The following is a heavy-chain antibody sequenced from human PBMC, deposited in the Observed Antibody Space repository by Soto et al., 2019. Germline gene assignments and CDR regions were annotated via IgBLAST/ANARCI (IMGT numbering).Heavy chain of an antibody. D-gene: IGHD3-22*01. Sequence: PGGSLRLSCAASGFTFSYYAMHWVRQAPGKGLEWVAVISYYGESENYADSVKGRFTISRDNSENTLFLQLNSLRAEDTAAYYCAINYYDSSGYYGIGAFDIWGQGTMVTVSS. J-gene: IGHJ3*02. CDR2: ISYYGESE. V-gene: IGHV3-30*04. CDR3: AINYYDSSGYYGIGAFDI. CDR1: GFTFSYYA.